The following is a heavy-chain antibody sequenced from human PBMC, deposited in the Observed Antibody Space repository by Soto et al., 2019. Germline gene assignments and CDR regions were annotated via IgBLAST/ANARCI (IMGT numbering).Heavy chain of an antibody. Sequence: QVQLVQSGAEVKKAGSSVMVSCKASGGSCNNFPINWVRQAPGQGLEWMGGIFPDFGTATYAQKFQGRVTITADRSTRTAYIELSSLTSEDTAVYYCARDPDYGGNSGLDLVGYWGQGTPVTVSS. V-gene: IGHV1-69*06. CDR3: ARDPDYGGNSGLDLVGY. CDR2: IFPDFGTA. J-gene: IGHJ4*02. CDR1: GGSCNNFP. D-gene: IGHD4-17*01.